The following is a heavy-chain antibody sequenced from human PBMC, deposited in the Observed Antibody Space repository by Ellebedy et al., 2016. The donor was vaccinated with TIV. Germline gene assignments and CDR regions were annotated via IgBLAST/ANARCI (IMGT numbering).Heavy chain of an antibody. CDR2: ISGSGDTT. CDR1: GFTFDTDA. Sequence: GGSLRLSCAVSGFTFDTDAMTWVRQAPGKGLEWVSGISGSGDTTYYADSVKGRFTISRDSSKYTLYLQMNSLRAEDTAVYYCAKVRSNWNYFDYWGQGTLVTVSS. CDR3: AKVRSNWNYFDY. J-gene: IGHJ4*02. D-gene: IGHD1-20*01. V-gene: IGHV3-23*01.